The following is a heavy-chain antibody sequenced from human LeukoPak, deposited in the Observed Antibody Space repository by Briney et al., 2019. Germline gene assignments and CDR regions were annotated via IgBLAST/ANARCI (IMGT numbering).Heavy chain of an antibody. J-gene: IGHJ4*02. D-gene: IGHD6-6*01. Sequence: GGSLRLSCVASGFPFPTYAMMWVRQAPGKGLEWVANIKQDGSEQHYVDSVKGRFTVSRDNAKNSLFLQMNSLRVEDTALYHCASEGWGSSGLLDSDYWGQGIPVTVSS. CDR2: IKQDGSEQ. CDR3: ASEGWGSSGLLDSDY. CDR1: GFPFPTYA. V-gene: IGHV3-7*01.